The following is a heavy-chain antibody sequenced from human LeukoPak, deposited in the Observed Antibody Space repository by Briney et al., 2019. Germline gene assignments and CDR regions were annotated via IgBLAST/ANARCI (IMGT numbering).Heavy chain of an antibody. J-gene: IGHJ6*02. Sequence: GGSLRLSCAASGFTLSSYAMHWVRQAPGKGLEWVAVISYDESNKYYAESEKDRVTISKDNFKNTLYLQMNSLRAEDTGVYYCARVVLQRAWRYGMDVWGQGTTATVS. CDR1: GFTLSSYA. CDR2: ISYDESNK. D-gene: IGHD2-15*01. CDR3: ARVVLQRAWRYGMDV. V-gene: IGHV3-30-3*01.